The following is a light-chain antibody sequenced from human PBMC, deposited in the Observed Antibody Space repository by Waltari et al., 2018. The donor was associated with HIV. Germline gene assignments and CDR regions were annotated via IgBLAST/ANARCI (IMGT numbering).Light chain of an antibody. CDR1: SSNIGKNT. Sequence: QSVLTQPPSASGTPGPRVTISCSGSSSNIGKNTVNWYQQLPGTAPKLLIYSNNQRPSGVPDRFSGSKSGTSASLAISGLQSEDEADYYCAAWDDSLKGYVFGPGTEVSVL. J-gene: IGLJ1*01. V-gene: IGLV1-44*01. CDR2: SNN. CDR3: AAWDDSLKGYV.